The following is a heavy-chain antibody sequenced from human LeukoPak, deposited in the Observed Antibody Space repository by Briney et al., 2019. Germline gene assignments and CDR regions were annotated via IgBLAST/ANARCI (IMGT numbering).Heavy chain of an antibody. CDR1: GYTFTGYY. J-gene: IGHJ4*02. V-gene: IGHV1-2*02. CDR2: INPNSGGT. CDR3: ARVVGATEYFDY. Sequence: GASVKVSCKASGYTFTGYYTHWVRQAPGQGLEWMGWINPNSGGTNYAQKFQGRVTMTRDTSISTAYMELSRLRSDDTAVYYCARVVGATEYFDYWGQGTLVTVSS. D-gene: IGHD1-26*01.